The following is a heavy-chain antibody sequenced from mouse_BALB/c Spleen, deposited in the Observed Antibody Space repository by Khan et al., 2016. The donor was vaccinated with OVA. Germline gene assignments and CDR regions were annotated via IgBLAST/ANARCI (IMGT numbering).Heavy chain of an antibody. CDR3: AGPHFFAKFMVY. CDR1: GYTFKNHG. V-gene: IGHV9-3-1*01. J-gene: IGHJ4*01. D-gene: IGHD6-1*01. CDR2: INTYTGET. Sequence: QIQLVQSGPELKKPGQTVKISCKASGYTFKNHGMKLVKHALGKGLKWTGWINTYTGETTYVEDFKGRFAFSLETSASTAYLQINNLTNEDTVTDYCAGPHFFAKFMVYWGQGTTVTVSS.